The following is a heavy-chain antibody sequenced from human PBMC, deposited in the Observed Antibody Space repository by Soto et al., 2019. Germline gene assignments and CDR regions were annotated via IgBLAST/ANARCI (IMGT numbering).Heavy chain of an antibody. D-gene: IGHD2-2*01. CDR2: IYPGDSDT. V-gene: IGHV5-51*01. J-gene: IGHJ6*02. CDR1: GYGFTSYW. Sequence: GESLKISCKGSGYGFTSYWIGWMRQMPGKGLEWMGIIYPGDSDTRYSPSFQGQVTISADKSISTAYLQWSSLKASDTAMYYCARQRGYDYDYYGGLDVWGQGTTVTVSS. CDR3: ARQRGYDYDYYGGLDV.